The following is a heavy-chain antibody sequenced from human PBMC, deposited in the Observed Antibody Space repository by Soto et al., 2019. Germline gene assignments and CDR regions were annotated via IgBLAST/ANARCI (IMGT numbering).Heavy chain of an antibody. D-gene: IGHD3-3*01. V-gene: IGHV4-39*01. Sequence: SETLSLTCTVSGGSISNSSYYWGWVRQPPGKGLEWIGTIYYSGSTYYNPSLKSRVSISVDTSKNQFSLKLSSMTAADTAVYYCARQGDFWSGLSHYYFDYWGQGILVTVSS. CDR3: ARQGDFWSGLSHYYFDY. CDR2: IYYSGST. J-gene: IGHJ4*02. CDR1: GGSISNSSYY.